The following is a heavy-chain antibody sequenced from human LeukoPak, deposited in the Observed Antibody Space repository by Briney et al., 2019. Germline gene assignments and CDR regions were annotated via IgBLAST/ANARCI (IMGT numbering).Heavy chain of an antibody. V-gene: IGHV4-59*01. J-gene: IGHJ3*02. CDR3: ARERSDAFDI. CDR2: IYYSGST. CDR1: GGSISSYY. Sequence: SETLSLTCTVSGGSISSYYWSWIRQPPGKGLEWIGYIYYSGSTNYNPSLKSRVTISVDTSKNQFSLNLSSVTAADTAVYYCARERSDAFDIWGQGTMVTVSS.